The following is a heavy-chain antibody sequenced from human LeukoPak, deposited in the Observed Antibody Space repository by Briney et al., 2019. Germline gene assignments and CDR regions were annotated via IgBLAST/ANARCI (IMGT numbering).Heavy chain of an antibody. CDR2: IYDSGST. CDR1: GGSISSSNW. CDR3: ARHYGP. V-gene: IGHV4-39*01. D-gene: IGHD3-10*01. Sequence: PSETLSLTCAVSGGSISSSNWWSWVRQPPGKGLEWIGSIYDSGSTYYNPSLKSRVTISIDTSKNQFSLKLNSVTAADTAVYYCARHYGPWGQGTLVTVSS. J-gene: IGHJ5*02.